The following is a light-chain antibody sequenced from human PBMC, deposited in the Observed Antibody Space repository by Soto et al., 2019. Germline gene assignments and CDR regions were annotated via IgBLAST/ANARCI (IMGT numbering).Light chain of an antibody. CDR2: AAS. Sequence: DIQMTQSPSSLSASVGDRVTVTCRTSQSISNHLNWYQQKPGEAPKLLIYAASSLQSGVPSRFSGSGSGTEFTLTISSLQPEDYATYFCRQYDSYLWTFGQGTKVDIK. J-gene: IGKJ1*01. CDR1: QSISNH. V-gene: IGKV1-17*01. CDR3: RQYDSYLWT.